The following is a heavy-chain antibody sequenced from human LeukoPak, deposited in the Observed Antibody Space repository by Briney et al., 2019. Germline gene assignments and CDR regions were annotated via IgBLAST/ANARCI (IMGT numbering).Heavy chain of an antibody. CDR3: ARSVATIPDY. J-gene: IGHJ4*02. V-gene: IGHV1-2*02. CDR2: INPNSGGT. Sequence: SVKVSCKASGGTFSSYAISWVRQAPGQGLEWMGWINPNSGGTNYAQKFQGRVTMTRDTSISTAYMELSRLRSDATAVYCGARSVATIPDYWGQGTLVTVSS. CDR1: GGTFSSYA. D-gene: IGHD5-12*01.